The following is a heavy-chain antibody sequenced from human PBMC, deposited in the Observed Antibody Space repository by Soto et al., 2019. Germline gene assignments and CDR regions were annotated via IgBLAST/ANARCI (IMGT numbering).Heavy chain of an antibody. CDR1: GGSISSYY. CDR3: ARSSGDTAMVSY. CDR2: IYYSGST. Sequence: SETLSLTCTVSGGSISSYYWSWIRQPPGKGLEWIGYIYYSGSTNYNPSLKSRVTISVDTSKNQFSLKLSSVTAADTAVYYCARSSGDTAMVSYWGQGTLVTVS. D-gene: IGHD5-18*01. V-gene: IGHV4-59*01. J-gene: IGHJ4*02.